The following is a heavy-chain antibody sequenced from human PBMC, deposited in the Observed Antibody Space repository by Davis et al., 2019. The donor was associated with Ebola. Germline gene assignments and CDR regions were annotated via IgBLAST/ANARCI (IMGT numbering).Heavy chain of an antibody. CDR3: ARDRRYWTGTAYYFDY. J-gene: IGHJ4*02. Sequence: ASVKVSCKASGYTFTGYYMHWVRQAPGQGLEWMGWFNPNSGGTNYAQKFQGWVTMTRDTSISTAYMELSRLRSDDTAVYYCARDRRYWTGTAYYFDYWGQGTLVTVSS. CDR1: GYTFTGYY. CDR2: FNPNSGGT. V-gene: IGHV1-2*04. D-gene: IGHD2-8*02.